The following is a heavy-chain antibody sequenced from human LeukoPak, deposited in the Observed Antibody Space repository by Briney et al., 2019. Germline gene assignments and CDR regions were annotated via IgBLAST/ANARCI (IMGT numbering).Heavy chain of an antibody. CDR2: IYYSGST. D-gene: IGHD1-26*01. J-gene: IGHJ3*02. Sequence: SETLSLTCSVSGGSISSYYWSWIRQPPGKGLEWIGYIYYSGSTNYNPSLKSRVTISVDTSKNQFSLRLSSVTAADTAVYYCARERWELLSDAFDIWGQGTMVTVSS. CDR1: GGSISSYY. CDR3: ARERWELLSDAFDI. V-gene: IGHV4-59*01.